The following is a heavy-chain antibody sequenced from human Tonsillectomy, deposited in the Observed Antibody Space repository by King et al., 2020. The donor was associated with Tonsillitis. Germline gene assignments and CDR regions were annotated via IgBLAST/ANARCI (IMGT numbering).Heavy chain of an antibody. CDR2: IIPILGIA. D-gene: IGHD3-10*01. J-gene: IGHJ4*02. V-gene: IGHV1-69*09. CDR1: GGTFSSYA. Sequence: QLVQSGAEVKKPGSSVKVSCRASGGTFSSYAISWVRQAPGQGLEWMGRIIPILGIANYAQKFQGRVTITADKSTSTASMELSSLRSEDTAVYYCAGDWVVDGSFDYWGQGTLVTVSS. CDR3: AGDWVVDGSFDY.